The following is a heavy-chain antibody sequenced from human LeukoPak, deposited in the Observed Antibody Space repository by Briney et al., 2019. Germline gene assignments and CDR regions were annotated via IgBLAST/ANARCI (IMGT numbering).Heavy chain of an antibody. Sequence: SGGSLRLSCVASGFTFSGYAMHWVRQAPGKGLEWVAVISYDGNNKYYADSVKGRFTISRDNSKNTLYLQMNSVRVEDTAVYYCAIKEMATGGAGFDTWGQGTKVTVSS. J-gene: IGHJ3*02. V-gene: IGHV3-30-3*01. CDR1: GFTFSGYA. D-gene: IGHD5-24*01. CDR3: AIKEMATGGAGFDT. CDR2: ISYDGNNK.